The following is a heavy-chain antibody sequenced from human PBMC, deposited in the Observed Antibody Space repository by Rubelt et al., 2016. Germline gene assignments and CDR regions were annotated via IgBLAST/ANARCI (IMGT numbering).Heavy chain of an antibody. J-gene: IGHJ4*02. D-gene: IGHD2-2*01. CDR1: SNYA. V-gene: IGHV3-23*01. Sequence: SNYALSWVRQAPGKGLEWVSVISGSGDSTYYADSVKGRFTISRDNSKNTLYLQMNSLRADDTAVYYCAKDSAYCSSTSCYVGWEDYWGQGTLVTVSS. CDR3: AKDSAYCSSTSCYVGWEDY. CDR2: ISGSGDST.